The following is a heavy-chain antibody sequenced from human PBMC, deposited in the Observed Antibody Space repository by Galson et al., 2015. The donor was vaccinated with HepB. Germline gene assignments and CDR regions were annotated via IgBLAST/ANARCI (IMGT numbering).Heavy chain of an antibody. CDR3: ARHTLGSFDV. CDR1: EYRIIHW. J-gene: IGHJ3*01. Sequence: QSGAEVKKPGESLKISCQGSEYRIIHWIGWVRQMPGKGLEWIGIVNPSDSDTRYSPSFQGQVTMSLDKSLNTAYLRWSSLKASDTAMYYCARHTLGSFDVWGQGTMVSVSS. V-gene: IGHV5-51*01. CDR2: VNPSDSDT.